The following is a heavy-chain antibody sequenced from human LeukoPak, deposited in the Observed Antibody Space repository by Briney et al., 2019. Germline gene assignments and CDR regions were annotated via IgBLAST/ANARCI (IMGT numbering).Heavy chain of an antibody. Sequence: SETLSLTCTVSGGSISSYYWSWIRQPPGKGLEWIGYIYYSGSTNYNPSLKSRVTISVDTSKNQFSLKLSSVTAADTAVYYCARASRYYYGSGSYNFDYWGQGTLVAVSS. J-gene: IGHJ4*02. CDR3: ARASRYYYGSGSYNFDY. CDR2: IYYSGST. D-gene: IGHD3-10*01. V-gene: IGHV4-59*01. CDR1: GGSISSYY.